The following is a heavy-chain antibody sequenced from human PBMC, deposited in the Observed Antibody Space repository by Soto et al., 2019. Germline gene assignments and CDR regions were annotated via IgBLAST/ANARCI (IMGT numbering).Heavy chain of an antibody. J-gene: IGHJ5*02. CDR1: GYTFTSYD. D-gene: IGHD2-2*01. CDR2: MNPNSGNT. Sequence: ASVKVSCKASGYTFTSYDINWVRQATGQGLEWMGWMNPNSGNTGYAQKFQGRVTMTRNTSISTAYMELSSLRSEDTAVYYCARGGAPVYCSSTSCHGGNWFDPWGQGTLVTVSS. V-gene: IGHV1-8*01. CDR3: ARGGAPVYCSSTSCHGGNWFDP.